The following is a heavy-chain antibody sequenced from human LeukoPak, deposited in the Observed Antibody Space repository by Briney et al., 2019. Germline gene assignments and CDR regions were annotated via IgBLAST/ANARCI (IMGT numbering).Heavy chain of an antibody. Sequence: GGSLRLSCAASGFTFSNYWMTWVRQAPGKGLEWVANINRDGSGRYYVDSVKGRFTISRDGAKSSLYLQMNSLRAEDTAVYYCARRNAMDVWGQGTTVIVFS. J-gene: IGHJ6*02. V-gene: IGHV3-7*03. CDR2: INRDGSGR. CDR3: ARRNAMDV. CDR1: GFTFSNYW.